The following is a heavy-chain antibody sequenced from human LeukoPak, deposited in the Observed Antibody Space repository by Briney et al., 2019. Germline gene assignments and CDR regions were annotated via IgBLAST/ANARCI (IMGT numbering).Heavy chain of an antibody. CDR2: IIPIFGTA. V-gene: IGHV1-69*13. CDR1: GGTFSSYA. Sequence: PAASVKVSCKASGGTFSSYAISWVRQAPGQGLEWMGGIIPIFGTANYAQKFQGRVTITADESTSTAYMEPSSLRSEDTAVYYCARDGATAVAGTSFDYWGQGTLVTVSS. CDR3: ARDGATAVAGTSFDY. J-gene: IGHJ4*02. D-gene: IGHD6-19*01.